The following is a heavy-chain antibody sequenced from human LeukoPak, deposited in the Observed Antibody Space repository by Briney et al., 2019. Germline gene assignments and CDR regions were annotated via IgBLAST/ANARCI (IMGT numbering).Heavy chain of an antibody. CDR1: GYSISSGYY. V-gene: IGHV4-38-2*02. CDR2: IYHSGSI. CDR3: ARDSRGYDYGFDY. D-gene: IGHD5-12*01. Sequence: SETLSLTCAVSGYSISSGYYWGWIRQPPGKGLEWIGSIYHSGSIYYNPSLKRRVTISVDKSKNQFSLKLSSVTAADTAVYYCARDSRGYDYGFDYWGQGTLVTVSS. J-gene: IGHJ4*02.